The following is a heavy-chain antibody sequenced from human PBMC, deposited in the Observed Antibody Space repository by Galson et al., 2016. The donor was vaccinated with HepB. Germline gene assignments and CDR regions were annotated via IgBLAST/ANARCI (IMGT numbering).Heavy chain of an antibody. Sequence: TLSLTCTVSGGSIISDNYYWGWIRQPPGKGLEWIGTMYYSGSTFYNPSLKSRLTMSVDTSKNQFSLRLTSVTAADTAVYYCARSIKGPDYDSSGYGGRYFDYWGQGDLVTVSS. CDR1: GGSIISDNYY. CDR3: ARSIKGPDYDSSGYGGRYFDY. V-gene: IGHV4-39*07. D-gene: IGHD3-22*01. J-gene: IGHJ4*02. CDR2: MYYSGST.